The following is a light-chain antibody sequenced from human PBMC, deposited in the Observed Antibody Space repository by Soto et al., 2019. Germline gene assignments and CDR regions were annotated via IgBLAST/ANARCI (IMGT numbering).Light chain of an antibody. V-gene: IGKV1-5*03. J-gene: IGKJ1*01. CDR1: HSITNW. CDR2: KAS. Sequence: IQMTQSPSTLSASVGDRVTITSRASHSITNWLAWYQQKPGKAPKLLIYKASNLESGVPSRFSGSGSGTEFTLTISSLQPDDFATYYCQQHNAYSRTFGQGTKVEIK. CDR3: QQHNAYSRT.